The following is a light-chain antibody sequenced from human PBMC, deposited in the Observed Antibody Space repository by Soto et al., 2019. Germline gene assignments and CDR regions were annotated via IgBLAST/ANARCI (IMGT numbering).Light chain of an antibody. CDR2: DAS. Sequence: IMFTQSPATLSLSQGERAPLSCRASQSISSYLAWYQQKPGQAPRLLIYDASNRATGIPARFSGSGSGTDFTLTISSLEPEDFAVYYCQQRSNWLWTFGQGTMVDIK. J-gene: IGKJ1*01. CDR1: QSISSY. V-gene: IGKV3-11*01. CDR3: QQRSNWLWT.